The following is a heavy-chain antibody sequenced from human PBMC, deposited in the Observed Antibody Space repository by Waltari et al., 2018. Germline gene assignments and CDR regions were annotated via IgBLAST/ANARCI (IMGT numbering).Heavy chain of an antibody. CDR1: GGSFSGYY. CDR3: AREKGYSSSQAAFDI. D-gene: IGHD6-6*01. CDR2: INHRGST. Sequence: QVQLQQWGAGLLKPSETLSLTCAVYGGSFSGYYWSWIRQPPGKGLEWIGEINHRGSTNYNPALKSRVTISVDTSKNQFSLKLSSVTAADTAVYYCAREKGYSSSQAAFDIWGQGTMVTVSS. J-gene: IGHJ3*02. V-gene: IGHV4-34*01.